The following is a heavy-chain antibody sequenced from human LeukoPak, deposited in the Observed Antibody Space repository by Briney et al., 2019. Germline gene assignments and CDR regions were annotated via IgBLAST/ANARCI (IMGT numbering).Heavy chain of an antibody. V-gene: IGHV3-33*06. CDR1: GFTFGNYG. CDR2: IWYDGSNT. J-gene: IGHJ4*02. CDR3: AKGDGYNADY. Sequence: GRSLRLSCAPSGFTFGNYGMHWVRQAPGKGLEWVAIIWYDGSNTYYADSVKGRFTISRDNSKTTLYLQMDSLRAEDTAVYYCAKGDGYNADYWGQGTLVTVSS. D-gene: IGHD5-24*01.